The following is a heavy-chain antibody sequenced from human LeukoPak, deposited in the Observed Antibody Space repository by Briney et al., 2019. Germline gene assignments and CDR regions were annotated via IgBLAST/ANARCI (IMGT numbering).Heavy chain of an antibody. J-gene: IGHJ5*02. V-gene: IGHV6-1*01. Sequence: SQTLSLTCANSGDSVSSNSVTWNWIRQSPSRGLEWLGRTYYRSTWYNDYAVSVRGRITVNPDTSKNQFSLHLNSVTPEDTAVYYCARRLTQYDCFDPWGQGILVTVSS. CDR1: GDSVSSNSVT. D-gene: IGHD2-2*01. CDR2: TYYRSTWYN. CDR3: ARRLTQYDCFDP.